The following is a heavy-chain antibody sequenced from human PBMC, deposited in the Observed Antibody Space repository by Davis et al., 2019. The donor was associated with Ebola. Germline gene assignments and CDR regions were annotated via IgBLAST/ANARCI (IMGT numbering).Heavy chain of an antibody. V-gene: IGHV4-39*01. J-gene: IGHJ1*01. CDR1: GDSVSSRSYF. CDR2: IYYSGYT. D-gene: IGHD6-13*01. Sequence: MPSETLSLTCTVSGDSVSSRSYFWGWIRQPPGKGLVWIGTIYYSGYTYYNPSLKSRVTISVDTSKNQFSLKLSSVTVADTAVYYCARSLIATKEHFQHWGQGTLVTVSS. CDR3: ARSLIATKEHFQH.